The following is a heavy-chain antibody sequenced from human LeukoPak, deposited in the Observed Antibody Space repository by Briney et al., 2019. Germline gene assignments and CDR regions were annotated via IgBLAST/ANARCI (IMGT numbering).Heavy chain of an antibody. V-gene: IGHV4-34*01. CDR1: GGSFSGYY. CDR2: INHSGST. Sequence: SETLCLTCAVYGGSFSGYYWSWIRQPPGKGLEWIGEINHSGSTNYNPSLKSRVTISVDTSKDQFSLKLSSVTAADTAVYYCARGFAGVYASRYYYYYYMDVWGKGTTVTVSS. D-gene: IGHD5/OR15-5a*01. CDR3: ARGFAGVYASRYYYYYYMDV. J-gene: IGHJ6*03.